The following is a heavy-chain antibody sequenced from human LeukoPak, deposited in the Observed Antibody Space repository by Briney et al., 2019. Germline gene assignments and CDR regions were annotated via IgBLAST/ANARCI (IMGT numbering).Heavy chain of an antibody. CDR2: INPNSGGT. D-gene: IGHD3-3*01. Sequence: ASVKVSCKASGYTFTGYYMHWVRQAPGQGLEWMGWINPNSGGTNYAQKFQGRVTMTRDTSISTAYMELSRLRSDDTAVYYCARTYDFWSGYYPPHYWGQGTLVTVSS. J-gene: IGHJ4*02. V-gene: IGHV1-2*02. CDR1: GYTFTGYY. CDR3: ARTYDFWSGYYPPHY.